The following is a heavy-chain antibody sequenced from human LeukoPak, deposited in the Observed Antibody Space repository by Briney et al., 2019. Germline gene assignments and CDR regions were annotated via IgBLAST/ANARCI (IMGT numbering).Heavy chain of an antibody. D-gene: IGHD5-12*01. V-gene: IGHV3-21*01. J-gene: IGHJ4*02. CDR2: ISTSRSYI. Sequence: GGSLRLSCAASGFTFRSYSMNWVRQAPGKGLEWVSSISTSRSYIYYADSVKGRFTISRDNAKNSLSLQMNSLRAEDTAVYYCARGPSGYHNTGGQGTLVTVSS. CDR1: GFTFRSYS. CDR3: ARGPSGYHNT.